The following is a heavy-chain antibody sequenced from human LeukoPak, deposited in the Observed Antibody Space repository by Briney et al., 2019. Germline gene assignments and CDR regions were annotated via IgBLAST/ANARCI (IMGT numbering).Heavy chain of an antibody. CDR3: ARDSGTTVGYFDY. CDR2: ISGSGSSI. D-gene: IGHD4-23*01. Sequence: GGPLRLSCVASGFTFSRFEMNWVRQAPGKGLEWVSYISGSGSSIYYADSVKGRFTISRDNAKNSLYLQMNSLRGEDTAVYYCARDSGTTVGYFDYWGQGTLVTVSS. V-gene: IGHV3-48*03. J-gene: IGHJ4*02. CDR1: GFTFSRFE.